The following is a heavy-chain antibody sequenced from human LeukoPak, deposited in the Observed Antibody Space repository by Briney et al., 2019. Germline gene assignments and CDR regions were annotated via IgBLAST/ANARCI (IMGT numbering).Heavy chain of an antibody. D-gene: IGHD5-18*01. CDR2: ISSSRSTI. CDR1: GFTFSDYY. V-gene: IGHV3-11*01. Sequence: GRSLRLSCAASGFTFSDYYMSWIRQAPGKGLERVSYISSSRSTIYYADSVKGRFTISRDNAKNSLYLQMNSLRAEDTAVYYCARDMDTAMVIDYWGQGTLVTVSS. J-gene: IGHJ4*02. CDR3: ARDMDTAMVIDY.